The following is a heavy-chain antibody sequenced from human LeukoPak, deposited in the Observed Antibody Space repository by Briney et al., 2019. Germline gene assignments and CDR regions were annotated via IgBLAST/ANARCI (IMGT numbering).Heavy chain of an antibody. CDR2: IYSSGNT. J-gene: IGHJ4*02. CDR3: ARHPSWPDYGGTFDY. Sequence: SETLSLTCTVSGSSISNYFWSWIRQPAGKGLEWIAYIYSSGNTNYNPSLRGRVTISVDTSKNQFSLRMNSVTAADTAVYYCARHPSWPDYGGTFDYWGQGTLVTVSS. V-gene: IGHV4-59*08. CDR1: GSSISNYF. D-gene: IGHD4-17*01.